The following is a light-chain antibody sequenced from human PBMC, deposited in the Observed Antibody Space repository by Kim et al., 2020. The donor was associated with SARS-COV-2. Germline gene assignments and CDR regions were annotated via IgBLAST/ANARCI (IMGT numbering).Light chain of an antibody. CDR1: ELGKTY. CDR3: QTWDSRLV. Sequence: SYELTQPPSVSVSPGQTATITCSGHELGKTYVAWYQQKAGQSPVVVIYQDNKRPSGVPVRFSGSNSGNTATLTITGTQSMDEADYFCQTWDSRLVFGGGT. J-gene: IGLJ3*02. V-gene: IGLV3-1*01. CDR2: QDN.